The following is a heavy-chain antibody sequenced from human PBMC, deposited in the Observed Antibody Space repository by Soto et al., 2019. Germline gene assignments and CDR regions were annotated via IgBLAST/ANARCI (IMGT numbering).Heavy chain of an antibody. CDR2: SSNSGSFT. J-gene: IGHJ4*02. V-gene: IGHV3-11*06. CDR3: VKSRDNYNALDD. CDR1: EFTPSDHY. Sequence: GGSLRLSCKASEFTPSDHYMSWIGQLPGKGLAWIGYSSNSGSFTRYAASVKGRFSISRHNAKNSLYLQINTLRGDDTAIYYCVKSRDNYNALDDWGQATPVTVSS. D-gene: IGHD1-1*01.